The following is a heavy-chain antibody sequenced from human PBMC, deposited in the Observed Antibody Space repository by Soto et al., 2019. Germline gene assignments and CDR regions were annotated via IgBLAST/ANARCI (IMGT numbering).Heavy chain of an antibody. V-gene: IGHV4-34*01. D-gene: IGHD6-13*01. Sequence: SETLSLTCAFYGGSFSGYYWSLIRQPPGKGLEWIGEINHSGSTNYNPSLKSRVTISVDTSKNQFSLKLSSVTAADTAVYYCARSGAAAGGYYYYYMDVWGKGTTVTVSS. CDR1: GGSFSGYY. J-gene: IGHJ6*03. CDR3: ARSGAAAGGYYYYYMDV. CDR2: INHSGST.